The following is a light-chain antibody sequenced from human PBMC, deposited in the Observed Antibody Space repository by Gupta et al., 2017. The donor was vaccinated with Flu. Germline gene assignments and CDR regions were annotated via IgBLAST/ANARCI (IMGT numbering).Light chain of an antibody. CDR2: DVS. Sequence: QSALTQPRSVSGSPGQSVTISCTGTSSDAGGYNYVSWYQQHPGKAPKLMIYDVSKRPAGVPDRFSGSKSGNTASLTISGLQAEDEADYYCCSDAGSGGYVFGTGTKVTVL. J-gene: IGLJ1*01. V-gene: IGLV2-11*01. CDR1: SSDAGGYNY. CDR3: CSDAGSGGYV.